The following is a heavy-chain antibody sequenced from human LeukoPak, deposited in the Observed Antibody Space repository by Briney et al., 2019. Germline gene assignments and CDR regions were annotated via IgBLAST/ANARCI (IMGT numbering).Heavy chain of an antibody. CDR3: ARGRRRATTRYYFDY. D-gene: IGHD4-11*01. V-gene: IGHV4-34*01. J-gene: IGHJ4*02. CDR2: INHSGST. Sequence: SETLSLTCAVYGESFSGYYWSWIRQPPGKGLEWIGEINHSGSTNYNPSLKSRVTISVDTSKNQFSLKLSSVTAADTAVYHCARGRRRATTRYYFDYWGQGTLVTVSS. CDR1: GESFSGYY.